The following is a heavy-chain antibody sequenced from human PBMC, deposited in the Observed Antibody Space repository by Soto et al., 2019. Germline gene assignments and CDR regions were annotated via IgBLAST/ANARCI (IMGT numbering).Heavy chain of an antibody. D-gene: IGHD1-26*01. CDR1: GFTFRTYT. V-gene: IGHV3-21*04. Sequence: EVQLVESGGGLVKPGGSLRLSCISSGFTFRTYTMNWVRQAPGKGLEWVSGIRGFSPYTFYAESVKGRFTISRDNAKNSLYLQMNSLRDDDTAVYYCAKGPPVGLQYFQHWGQGTLVTVSS. CDR2: IRGFSPYT. J-gene: IGHJ1*01. CDR3: AKGPPVGLQYFQH.